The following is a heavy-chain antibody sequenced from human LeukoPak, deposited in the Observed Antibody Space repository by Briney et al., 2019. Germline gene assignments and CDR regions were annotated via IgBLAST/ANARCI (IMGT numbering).Heavy chain of an antibody. D-gene: IGHD3-22*01. J-gene: IGHJ4*02. CDR1: GGSISSSNW. CDR2: VYHSGST. CDR3: AGDPYYYDSSGYYGY. Sequence: PSETLSLTCAVSGGSISSSNWWSWVRQPPGKGLEWIGEVYHSGSTNYNPSLKSRVTISVDKSKNQFSLKLSSVTAADTAVYYCAGDPYYYDSSGYYGYWGQGTLVTVSS. V-gene: IGHV4-4*02.